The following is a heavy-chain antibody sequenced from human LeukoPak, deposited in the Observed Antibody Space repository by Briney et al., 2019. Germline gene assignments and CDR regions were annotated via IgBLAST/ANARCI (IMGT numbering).Heavy chain of an antibody. CDR1: GYTFTSYY. J-gene: IGHJ4*02. CDR2: INLSGGST. Sequence: GASVKVSCKASGYTFTSYYMHWVRQAPGQGLEWMGMINLSGGSTNYAQKLQGRVTMTTDTSTSTAYMELRSLRSDDTAVYYCARDAGLAYCGGDCYSSPDYWGQGTLVTVSS. D-gene: IGHD2-21*02. CDR3: ARDAGLAYCGGDCYSSPDY. V-gene: IGHV1-46*01.